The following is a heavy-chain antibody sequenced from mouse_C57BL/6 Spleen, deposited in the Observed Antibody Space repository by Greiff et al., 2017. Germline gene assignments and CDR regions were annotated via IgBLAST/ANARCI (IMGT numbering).Heavy chain of an antibody. Sequence: VQLQQSGPELVKPGASVKIPCKASGYTFTDYNMDWVKQSHGKSLEWIGDINPNNGGTIYNQKFKGKATLTVDNSSSTPYMGLRSLTSEDTAVYYCASKGYDYDAVLDDWGQVTSVTVSS. CDR1: GYTFTDYN. CDR2: INPNNGGT. D-gene: IGHD2-4*01. J-gene: IGHJ4*01. V-gene: IGHV1-18*01. CDR3: ASKGYDYDAVLDD.